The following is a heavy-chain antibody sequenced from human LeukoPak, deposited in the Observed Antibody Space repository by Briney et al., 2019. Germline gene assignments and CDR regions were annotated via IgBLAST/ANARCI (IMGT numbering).Heavy chain of an antibody. D-gene: IGHD1-20*01. Sequence: SETLSLTCTVSGGSISSYYWSWIRQPPGKGLEWIGYSYYSGNTNYNPSLKSRVTISVDTSKNQFSLKLSSVTAADTAVYYCARDLYNWNSWGQGTLDTVSS. CDR1: GGSISSYY. J-gene: IGHJ4*02. V-gene: IGHV4-59*01. CDR3: ARDLYNWNS. CDR2: SYYSGNT.